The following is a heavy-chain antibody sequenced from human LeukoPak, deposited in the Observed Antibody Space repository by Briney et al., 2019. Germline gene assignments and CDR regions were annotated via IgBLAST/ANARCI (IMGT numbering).Heavy chain of an antibody. V-gene: IGHV3-74*01. D-gene: IGHD3-22*01. CDR3: ARATYYYDSSGYRAIYYFDY. J-gene: IGHJ4*02. CDR1: GFTFSSYW. CDR2: INSDGSTT. Sequence: AGGSLRLSCAASGFTFSSYWMHWVRQAPGKGLVWVSRINSDGSTTTYADSVKGRSTISRDNAKDTLYLKMTSLRAEDTAVYYCARATYYYDSSGYRAIYYFDYWGQGTLVTVSS.